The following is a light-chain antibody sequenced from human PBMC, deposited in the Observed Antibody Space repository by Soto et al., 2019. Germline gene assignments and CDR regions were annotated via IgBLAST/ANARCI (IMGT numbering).Light chain of an antibody. V-gene: IGLV2-23*02. CDR1: SNDVGGYNL. Sequence: QSALTQPASVSGSPGQSITISCTGTSNDVGGYNLVSWFQQNPGKAPKLMISEVNKRPSGVSNRFSGSKSANTASLTISGLQAEDEDDYYCCSHVGGSSPQWVFGGGTKLTVL. J-gene: IGLJ3*02. CDR2: EVN. CDR3: CSHVGGSSPQWV.